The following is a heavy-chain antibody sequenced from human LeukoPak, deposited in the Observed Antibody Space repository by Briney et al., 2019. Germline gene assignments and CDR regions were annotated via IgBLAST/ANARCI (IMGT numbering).Heavy chain of an antibody. J-gene: IGHJ4*02. CDR3: ARGAYSFDY. V-gene: IGHV4-4*07. CDR2: FYSSGTT. Sequence: SETLSLICTVSGGSITGSHWSWLRQSAGKGLEWIGRFYSSGTTNYNPSLKSRVTMSLDTSKNQFSLRLSSMTAADTAVYYCARGAYSFDYWGQGTLVTVSS. CDR1: GGSITGSH.